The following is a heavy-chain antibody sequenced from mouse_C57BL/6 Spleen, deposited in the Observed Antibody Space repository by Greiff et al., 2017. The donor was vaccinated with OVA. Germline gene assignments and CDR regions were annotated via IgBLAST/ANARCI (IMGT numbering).Heavy chain of an antibody. CDR2: IDPSDSYT. CDR1: GYTFTSYW. D-gene: IGHD2-12*01. J-gene: IGHJ3*01. CDR3: GALPF. V-gene: IGHV1-50*01. Sequence: QVQLQQPGAELVKPGASVKLSCKASGYTFTSYWMQWVKQRPGQGLEWIGEIDPSDSYTNYNQKFKGKATLTVDTSSSTAYMQLSSLTSEDSAVYHCGALPFWGQGTLVTVSA.